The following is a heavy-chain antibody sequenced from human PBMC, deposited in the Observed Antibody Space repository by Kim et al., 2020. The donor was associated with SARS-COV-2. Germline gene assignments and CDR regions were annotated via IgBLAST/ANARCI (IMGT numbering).Heavy chain of an antibody. CDR1: GGSISSYY. CDR2: IYYSGST. Sequence: SETLSLTCTVSGGSISSYYWSWIRQPPGKGLEWIGYIYYSGSTNYNPSLKSRVTISVDTSKNQFSLKLSSVTAADTAVYYCARGRPGTTLYWGQGTLVTVSS. D-gene: IGHD1-1*01. J-gene: IGHJ4*02. V-gene: IGHV4-59*01. CDR3: ARGRPGTTLY.